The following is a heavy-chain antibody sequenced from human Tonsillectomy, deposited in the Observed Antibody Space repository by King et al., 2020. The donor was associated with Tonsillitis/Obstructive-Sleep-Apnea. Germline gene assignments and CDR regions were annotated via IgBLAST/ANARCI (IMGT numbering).Heavy chain of an antibody. CDR1: GFTFSNYA. Sequence: QLVQSGGGLVQPGGSLRLSCEASGFTFSNYAMSWVRQAPGKGLEWVSGISGSGGSTYYVDSVKGRFTISRDNSKNTLYLQMNSLRAEDTAVYYCAKFHLRQLPFDPWGQGTLVTVSS. D-gene: IGHD2-2*01. CDR3: AKFHLRQLPFDP. V-gene: IGHV3-23*04. J-gene: IGHJ5*02. CDR2: ISGSGGST.